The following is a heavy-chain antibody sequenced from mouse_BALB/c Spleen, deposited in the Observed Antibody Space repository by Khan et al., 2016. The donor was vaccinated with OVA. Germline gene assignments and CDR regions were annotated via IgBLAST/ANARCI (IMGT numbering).Heavy chain of an antibody. CDR1: GYSITSGYA. D-gene: IGHD1-1*01. CDR3: ARGNYYGYYFDY. Sequence: EVKLLESGPGLVKPSQSLSLTCTVTGYSITSGYAWNWLRQFPGNKLEWMGYISYSGATSYTPSLKSRISITRDTSKNQFFLQLNSVTTEDTATYYCARGNYYGYYFDYWGQGTTLTVSS. J-gene: IGHJ2*01. CDR2: ISYSGAT. V-gene: IGHV3-2*02.